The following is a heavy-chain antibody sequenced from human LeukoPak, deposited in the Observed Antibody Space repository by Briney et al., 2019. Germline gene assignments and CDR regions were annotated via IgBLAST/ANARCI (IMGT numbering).Heavy chain of an antibody. CDR1: GYTFTGYY. D-gene: IGHD2-15*01. J-gene: IGHJ5*02. Sequence: ASVKVFCKASGYTFTGYYMHWVRQPPGQGLEWMGWINPNSGGTNYAQKFQGRVTMTRDTSISTAYMELSRLRSDDTAVYYCARDGRYCSGGSCWFDPWGQGTLVTVSS. CDR3: ARDGRYCSGGSCWFDP. V-gene: IGHV1-2*02. CDR2: INPNSGGT.